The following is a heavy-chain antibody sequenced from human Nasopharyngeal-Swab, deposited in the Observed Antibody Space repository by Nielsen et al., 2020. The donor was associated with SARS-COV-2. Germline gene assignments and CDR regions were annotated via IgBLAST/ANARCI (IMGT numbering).Heavy chain of an antibody. J-gene: IGHJ6*03. V-gene: IGHV3-43*02. CDR2: ISGDGGST. CDR3: AKAHCSSTSCYHRGGPMDV. Sequence: VRQAPGKGLEWVSLISGDGGSTYYADSVKGRFTIFRDNSKNSLYLQMNSLRTEDTALYYCAKAHCSSTSCYHRGGPMDVWGKGTTVTVSS. D-gene: IGHD2-2*01.